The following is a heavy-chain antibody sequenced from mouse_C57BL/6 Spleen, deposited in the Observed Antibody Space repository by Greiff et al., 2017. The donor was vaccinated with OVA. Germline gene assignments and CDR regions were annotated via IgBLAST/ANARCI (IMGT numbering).Heavy chain of an antibody. CDR3: TTYYDYDGFDY. D-gene: IGHD2-4*01. Sequence: EVMLVESGEGLVKPGGSLKLSCAASGFTFSSYAMSWVRQTPEKRLEWVAYISSGGDYIHYADTVKGRFTISRDNARNTLYLQMSSLKSEDTAMYYCTTYYDYDGFDYWGQGTTLTVSS. CDR1: GFTFSSYA. V-gene: IGHV5-9-1*02. J-gene: IGHJ2*01. CDR2: ISSGGDYI.